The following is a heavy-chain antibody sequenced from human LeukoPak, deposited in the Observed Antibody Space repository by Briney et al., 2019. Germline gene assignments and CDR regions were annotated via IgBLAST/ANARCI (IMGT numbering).Heavy chain of an antibody. Sequence: PGGSLRLSCAASGFTFSNVWMTWVRQAPGKGLEWVANIKQDGSDKYYVDSVKGRFTISRDNAKNSLYLQMSSLRVEDTAVYYCARGDSSGWYFDYWGQGTLVTVSS. V-gene: IGHV3-7*01. CDR3: ARGDSSGWYFDY. CDR1: GFTFSNVW. J-gene: IGHJ4*02. CDR2: IKQDGSDK. D-gene: IGHD6-19*01.